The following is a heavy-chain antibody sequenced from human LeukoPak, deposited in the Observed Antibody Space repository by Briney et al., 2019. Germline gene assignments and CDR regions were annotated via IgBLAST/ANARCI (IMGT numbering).Heavy chain of an antibody. Sequence: ASVKVSCKASGYTFTSYYMHWVRQAPGQGLEWMGIINPSGGSTSYAQKFQGRVTMTRDMSTSTVYMELSSLRSEDTAVYYCARDPQGNYYDSSGYDDWGQGTLVTVSS. CDR3: ARDPQGNYYDSSGYDD. J-gene: IGHJ4*02. V-gene: IGHV1-46*01. D-gene: IGHD3-22*01. CDR2: INPSGGST. CDR1: GYTFTSYY.